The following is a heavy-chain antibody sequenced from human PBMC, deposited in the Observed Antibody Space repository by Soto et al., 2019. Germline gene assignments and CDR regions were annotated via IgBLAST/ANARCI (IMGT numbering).Heavy chain of an antibody. D-gene: IGHD3-22*01. Sequence: PGESLKISCKGSGYSFTSYWISWVRQMPGKGLEWMGRIDPSDSYTNYSPSFQGHVTISADKSISTAYLQWSSLKASDTAMYYCARQSSYYYDSSGYSGYYGMDVWGQGTTVTVSS. CDR1: GYSFTSYW. V-gene: IGHV5-10-1*01. J-gene: IGHJ6*02. CDR2: IDPSDSYT. CDR3: ARQSSYYYDSSGYSGYYGMDV.